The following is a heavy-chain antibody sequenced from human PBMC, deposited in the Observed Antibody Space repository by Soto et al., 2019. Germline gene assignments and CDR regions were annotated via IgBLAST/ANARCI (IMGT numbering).Heavy chain of an antibody. J-gene: IGHJ1*01. D-gene: IGHD6-13*01. CDR3: ARGVGVAETPPSSVN. V-gene: IGHV1-69*13. CDR1: GGTFSSYA. CDR2: IIPIFGTA. Sequence: ASVTVSCKASGGTFSSYAISWVRQAPGQGLEWMGGIIPIFGTANYAQKLQGRVTITADESTSTAYMELSSVRSEDTAVYYCARGVGVAETPPSSVNWGQGTLVTVSS.